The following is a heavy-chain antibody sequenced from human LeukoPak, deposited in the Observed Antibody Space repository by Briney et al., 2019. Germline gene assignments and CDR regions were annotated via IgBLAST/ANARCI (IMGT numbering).Heavy chain of an antibody. CDR1: GYTFTGYY. V-gene: IGHV1-2*02. J-gene: IGHJ4*02. Sequence: ASVKVSCKASGYTFTGYYMHWVRQAPGQGLEWMGWINPNSGGTNYAQKFQGRVTMTRDTSISTAYMELSKLRSDDTAVYYCAREGWLQLGYYFDYWGQGTLVTVSS. CDR2: INPNSGGT. D-gene: IGHD5-24*01. CDR3: AREGWLQLGYYFDY.